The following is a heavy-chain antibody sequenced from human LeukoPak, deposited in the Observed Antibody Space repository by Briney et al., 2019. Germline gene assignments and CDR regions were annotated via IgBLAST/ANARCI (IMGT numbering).Heavy chain of an antibody. D-gene: IGHD3-10*01. CDR2: ISTSGII. Sequence: GGSLRLSCAASGFTISNYNMDWVRQAPGKGLEWISYISTSGIIYYADSVRGRFTISRDNAKNSLYLQMNSLRDEDTAVYYCARDDPNWDPSSYYFDSWGQGVLVTVSS. CDR1: GFTISNYN. V-gene: IGHV3-48*02. CDR3: ARDDPNWDPSSYYFDS. J-gene: IGHJ4*02.